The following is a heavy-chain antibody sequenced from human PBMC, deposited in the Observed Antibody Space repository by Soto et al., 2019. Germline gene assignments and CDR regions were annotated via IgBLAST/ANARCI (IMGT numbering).Heavy chain of an antibody. CDR2: INHSGST. J-gene: IGHJ6*02. V-gene: IGHV4-34*01. CDR1: GGSFSGYY. D-gene: IGHD3-10*01. CDR3: ARAYGSGSYYYYYYYGMDV. Sequence: SETLSLTCAVYGGSFSGYYWSWIRQPRGKGLEWIGEINHSGSTNYNPSLKSRVTISVDTSKNQFSLKLSSVTAADTAVYYCARAYGSGSYYYYYYYGMDVWGQGTTVTVSS.